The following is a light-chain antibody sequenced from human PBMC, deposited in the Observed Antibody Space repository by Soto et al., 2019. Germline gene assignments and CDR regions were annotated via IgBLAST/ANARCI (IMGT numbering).Light chain of an antibody. CDR3: DSYTSSRAYV. CDR1: SSDVGRYNI. CDR2: EGS. J-gene: IGLJ1*01. V-gene: IGLV2-14*02. Sequence: QSALTQPASVSGSPGQSITISCTGSSSDVGRYNIVSWYQQHPGKAPKLMIYEGSQRPSGVSDRFSGSKSGNTASLTISGLQAEDEADYYCDSYTSSRAYVFGIGTKLTVL.